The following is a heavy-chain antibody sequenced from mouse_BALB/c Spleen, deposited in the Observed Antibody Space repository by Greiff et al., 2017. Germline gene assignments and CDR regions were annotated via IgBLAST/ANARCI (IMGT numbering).Heavy chain of an antibody. CDR1: GFTFSSFG. CDR3: ARSEYGNPAWFAY. J-gene: IGHJ3*01. CDR2: ISSGSSTI. D-gene: IGHD2-1*01. Sequence: EVQGVESGGGLVQPGGSRKLSCAASGFTFSSFGMHWVRQAPEKGLEWVAYISSGSSTIYYADTVKGRFTISRDNPKNTLFLQMTSLRSEDTAMYYCARSEYGNPAWFAYWGQGTLVTVSA. V-gene: IGHV5-17*02.